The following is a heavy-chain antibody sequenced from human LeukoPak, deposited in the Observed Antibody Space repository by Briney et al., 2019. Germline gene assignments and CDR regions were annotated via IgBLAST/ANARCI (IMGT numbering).Heavy chain of an antibody. D-gene: IGHD1-26*01. J-gene: IGHJ4*02. CDR1: GGSISSSSYY. Sequence: SETLSLTCTVSGGSISSSSYYWGWIRQPPGKGLEWIGSIYYSGSTYYNPSLKSRVTISVDTSKNQFSLKLSSVTAADTAVYYCARTLSGSYLEGALFDYWGQGTLVTVSS. V-gene: IGHV4-39*07. CDR2: IYYSGST. CDR3: ARTLSGSYLEGALFDY.